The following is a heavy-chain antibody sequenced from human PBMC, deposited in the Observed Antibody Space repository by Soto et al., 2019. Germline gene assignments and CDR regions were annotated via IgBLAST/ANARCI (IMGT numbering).Heavy chain of an antibody. J-gene: IGHJ6*02. CDR2: ISAYNGNT. CDR1: CYTFTSYG. V-gene: IGHV1-18*04. D-gene: IGHD2-2*01. CDR3: ARAGYCSSTSCYGGMDV. Sequence: SSVKVSYKASCYTFTSYGISWVRQAPGQGLEWMGWISAYNGNTNYAQKLQGRVTMTTDTSTSTAYMELRSLRSDDTAVYYCARAGYCSSTSCYGGMDVWGQGTTVTVSS.